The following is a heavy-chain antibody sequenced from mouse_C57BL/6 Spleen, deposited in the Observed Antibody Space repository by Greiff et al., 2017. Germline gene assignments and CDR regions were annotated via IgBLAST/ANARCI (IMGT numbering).Heavy chain of an antibody. CDR2: IRSKSNNYAT. CDR3: VRHYGSSYWYFDV. CDR1: GFSFNTYA. J-gene: IGHJ1*03. D-gene: IGHD1-1*01. Sequence: EVQGVESGGGLVQPKGSLKLSCAASGFSFNTYAMNWVRQAPGKGLEWVARIRSKSNNYATYYADSVKDRFTISRDDSESMLYLQMNNLKTEDTATYYCVRHYGSSYWYFDVWGTGTTVTVSS. V-gene: IGHV10-1*01.